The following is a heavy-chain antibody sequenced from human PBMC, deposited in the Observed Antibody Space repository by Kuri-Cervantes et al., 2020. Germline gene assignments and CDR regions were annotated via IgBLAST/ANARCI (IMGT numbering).Heavy chain of an antibody. J-gene: IGHJ3*02. CDR2: ISGNGGSI. D-gene: IGHD3-3*01. CDR1: GFTFDDYA. CDR3: AKDISDFWSGPSPYAFDI. Sequence: GGSLRLSCAVSGFTFDDYAMHWVRQAPGKCLEWVSGISGNGGSIDYADSVKGRFTISRDNAKNSLYLQMNSLKDEDTALYYCAKDISDFWSGPSPYAFDIWGQGTMVTVSS. V-gene: IGHV3-9*01.